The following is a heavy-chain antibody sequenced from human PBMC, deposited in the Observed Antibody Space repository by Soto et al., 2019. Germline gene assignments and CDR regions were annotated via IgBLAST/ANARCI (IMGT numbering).Heavy chain of an antibody. J-gene: IGHJ6*02. CDR3: ARDWFNSWGLLINSFNYYYGMDV. D-gene: IGHD1-26*01. Sequence: SETLSLTCAVSGWSFSGYYWSWCLQPPGGGLEGIGQSNHRRSINYNPSLKSRITTSASTSKTPFYLTLRTATAAERAVYYCARDWFNSWGLLINSFNYYYGMDVWGQGPTVTAP. V-gene: IGHV4-34*01. CDR2: SNHRRSI. CDR1: GWSFSGYY.